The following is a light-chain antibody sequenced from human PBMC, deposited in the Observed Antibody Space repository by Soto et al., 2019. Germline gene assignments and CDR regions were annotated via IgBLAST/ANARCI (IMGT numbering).Light chain of an antibody. CDR3: QQSYYTPLT. CDR2: AAS. J-gene: IGKJ4*01. CDR1: QSISTY. V-gene: IGKV1-39*01. Sequence: DIQMTQSPSSLSTSVGGRVTITCRASQSISTYLNWYQQRPGKAPKLLIYAASSLQSGVPSRFGGSGSGIDFTLTISSLQPEDFATYYCQQSYYTPLTFGGGTKVDIK.